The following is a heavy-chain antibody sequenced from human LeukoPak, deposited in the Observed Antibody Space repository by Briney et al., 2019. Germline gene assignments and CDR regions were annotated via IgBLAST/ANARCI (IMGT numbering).Heavy chain of an antibody. CDR2: ISGSGGST. Sequence: GGSLRLSCAASGFTFSSYAMTWVRQAPGKGLEWVSAISGSGGSTFYADSVKGRFTISRDNSKNTLYLQMNSLRAEDTAVYYCAKPSRWAAGTGGDYFEYWGQGNLVNGFS. V-gene: IGHV3-23*01. CDR3: AKPSRWAAGTGGDYFEY. CDR1: GFTFSSYA. D-gene: IGHD6-19*01. J-gene: IGHJ4*02.